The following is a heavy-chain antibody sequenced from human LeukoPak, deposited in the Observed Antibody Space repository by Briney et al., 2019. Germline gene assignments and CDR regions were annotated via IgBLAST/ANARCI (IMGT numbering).Heavy chain of an antibody. D-gene: IGHD1-26*01. CDR2: ISSSGSTI. CDR1: GFTFSDYY. Sequence: GGSLRLSCAASGFTFSDYYMSWIRQAPGKGLEWVSYISSSGSTIYHADSVKGRFTISRDNAKNSLYLQMNSLRAEDTAVYYCARDFTQWELKGDAFDIWGQGTMVTVSS. J-gene: IGHJ3*02. V-gene: IGHV3-11*04. CDR3: ARDFTQWELKGDAFDI.